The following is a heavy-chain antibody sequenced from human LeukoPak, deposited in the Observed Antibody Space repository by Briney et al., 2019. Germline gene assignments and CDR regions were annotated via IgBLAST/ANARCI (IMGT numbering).Heavy chain of an antibody. CDR1: GFIFSSYW. Sequence: GGSLRLSCAASGFIFSSYWMSWVRQAPGKGLEWVANIKQDGSEKYYVDSVKGRFTISRDNAKNSLFLQMNSLRAEDTAVYYCARHVRFEGVDYWGEGTLVTVSS. J-gene: IGHJ4*02. V-gene: IGHV3-7*01. CDR3: ARHVRFEGVDY. D-gene: IGHD3-3*01. CDR2: IKQDGSEK.